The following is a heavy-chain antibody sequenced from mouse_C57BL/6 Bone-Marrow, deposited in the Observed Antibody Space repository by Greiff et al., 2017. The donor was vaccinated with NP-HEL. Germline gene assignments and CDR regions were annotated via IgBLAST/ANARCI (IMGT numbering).Heavy chain of an antibody. D-gene: IGHD2-4*01. J-gene: IGHJ3*01. Sequence: QVQLQQSGAELVRPGASVKMFCQASGFTFPCFIMHWVKQTPRQGLEWIGAIYPGNGDTSYNQKFKGKATLTVDKSSSTAYMQLSSLTSEDSAVYFCARDDYDVPFAYWGQGTLVTVSA. CDR1: GFTFPCFI. V-gene: IGHV1-12*01. CDR3: ARDDYDVPFAY. CDR2: IYPGNGDT.